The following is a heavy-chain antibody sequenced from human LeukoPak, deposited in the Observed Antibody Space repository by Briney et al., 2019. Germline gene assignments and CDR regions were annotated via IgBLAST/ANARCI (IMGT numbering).Heavy chain of an antibody. V-gene: IGHV1-18*01. D-gene: IGHD6-19*01. J-gene: IGHJ4*02. CDR1: GYTFTSYG. CDR2: ISAYNGNT. CDR3: ARVGYSSGWYAGYFDY. Sequence: GASVKVSCKASGYTFTSYGISWVRQAPGQGLEWMGWISAYNGNTNYAQKLQGRVTMTTDTSTSTAYMEVRSLRSDDTAVYYCARVGYSSGWYAGYFDYWGQGTLVTVSS.